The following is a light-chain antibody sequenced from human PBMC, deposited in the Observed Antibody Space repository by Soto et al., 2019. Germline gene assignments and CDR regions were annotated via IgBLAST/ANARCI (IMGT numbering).Light chain of an antibody. V-gene: IGKV1-16*02. CDR1: QPISDY. CDR3: QQYNCYPPT. CDR2: GAS. Sequence: DIQMTQSPSSLSASVGDRVNITCRASQPISDYLVWFQQKPGKAPKSLIYGASRLQSGVPSKFSGSASGTDFTLTISSLQPDDFATYYCQQYNCYPPTFGQGTRLEMK. J-gene: IGKJ5*01.